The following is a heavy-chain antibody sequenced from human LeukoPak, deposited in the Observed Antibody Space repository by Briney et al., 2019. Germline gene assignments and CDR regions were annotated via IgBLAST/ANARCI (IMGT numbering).Heavy chain of an antibody. CDR2: INGDGSST. J-gene: IGHJ4*02. CDR3: AREDSGAVALDY. CDR1: GFTFNTFW. V-gene: IGHV3-74*01. Sequence: GGSLRLSCTASGFTFNTFWMNWVRQAPGKGLVWVSRINGDGSSTTYADPVRGRFTISRDNAMNTLYLHMNSLRAEDTAIYYCAREDSGAVALDYWGQGALVTVSS. D-gene: IGHD6-19*01.